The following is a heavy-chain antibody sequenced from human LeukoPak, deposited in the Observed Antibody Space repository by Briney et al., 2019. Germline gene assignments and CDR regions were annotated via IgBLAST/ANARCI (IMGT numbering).Heavy chain of an antibody. Sequence: ASVKVSCKASGYIFADYWVHWVRQAPGRGLECMGWIDPASGTTNEPQKFKGRITVTRDTSASTVYMDLTGLTTDDTAVYYCARVGAPGGLRPYHDYYWGQGTLVTVSS. CDR2: IDPASGTT. D-gene: IGHD5-12*01. V-gene: IGHV1-2*02. CDR1: GYIFADYW. CDR3: ARVGAPGGLRPYHDYY. J-gene: IGHJ4*02.